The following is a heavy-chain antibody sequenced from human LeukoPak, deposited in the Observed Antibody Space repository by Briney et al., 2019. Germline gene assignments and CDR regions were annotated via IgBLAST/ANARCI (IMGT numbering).Heavy chain of an antibody. CDR1: GFTFSSYA. Sequence: GRSLRLSCAASGFTFSSYAMHWVRQAPGKGLEWVSVFYSGFTTSYAASVKDRFTISRDTFRNTLYLQMNSLRAEDTAIYYCTRAPRGGYYFDYWGQGTLVTVSS. CDR2: FYSGFTT. J-gene: IGHJ4*02. CDR3: TRAPRGGYYFDY. V-gene: IGHV3-66*01. D-gene: IGHD3-3*01.